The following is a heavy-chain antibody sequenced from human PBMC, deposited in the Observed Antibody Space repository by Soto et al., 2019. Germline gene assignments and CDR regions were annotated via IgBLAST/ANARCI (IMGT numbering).Heavy chain of an antibody. Sequence: QVQVVQSRAEVKKPGASVKVACKTSGYTFTDYDINWVRQAPGQGLEYMGWVSPENSNAGYAPQFRGRVSMTTNTIISTAYLELTDLRYEDTAVYYCEVTTGYWGQGTMVTVSS. CDR3: EVTTGY. J-gene: IGHJ4*02. D-gene: IGHD2-21*02. V-gene: IGHV1-8*01. CDR1: GYTFTDYD. CDR2: VSPENSNA.